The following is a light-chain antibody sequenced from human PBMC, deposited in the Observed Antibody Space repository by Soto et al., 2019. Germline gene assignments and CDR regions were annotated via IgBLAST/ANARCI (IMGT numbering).Light chain of an antibody. Sequence: QSALSQPASVSGSPGQSITMSCTGTSSDVGGYNYVSWYQQHPGKAPKLIIYEVTNRPSGVSNRFSASKSDNTASLTISGLQAEDEADYYCNSYTTSSTLVFGGGTKVTVL. V-gene: IGLV2-14*01. J-gene: IGLJ2*01. CDR1: SSDVGGYNY. CDR3: NSYTTSSTLV. CDR2: EVT.